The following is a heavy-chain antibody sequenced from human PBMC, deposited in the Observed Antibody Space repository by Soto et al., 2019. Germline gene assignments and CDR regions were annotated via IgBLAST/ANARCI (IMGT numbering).Heavy chain of an antibody. CDR2: ISYDGSNK. CDR3: AKETSGYSSSWSYYYGMDV. J-gene: IGHJ6*02. CDR1: GFTFSSYG. Sequence: QVQLVESGGGVVQPGRSLRLSCAASGFTFSSYGMHWVRQAPGKGLEWVAIISYDGSNKYYADSVKGRFTISRDNSQNTLXXQMNSLRAEDTAVYYCAKETSGYSSSWSYYYGMDVWGQGTTVTVSS. D-gene: IGHD6-13*01. V-gene: IGHV3-30*18.